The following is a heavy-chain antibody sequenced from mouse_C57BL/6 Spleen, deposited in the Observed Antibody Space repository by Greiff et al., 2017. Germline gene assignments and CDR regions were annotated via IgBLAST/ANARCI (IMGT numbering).Heavy chain of an antibody. CDR3: ARSSNYYGSSYPWYFDV. Sequence: QVQLKESGAELARPGASVKMSCKASGYTFTSYTMHWVKQRPGQGLEWIGYINPSSGYTKYNQKFKDKATLTADKSSSTAYMQLSSLTSEDSAVYYCARSSNYYGSSYPWYFDVWGTGTTVTVSS. CDR1: GYTFTSYT. CDR2: INPSSGYT. D-gene: IGHD1-1*01. V-gene: IGHV1-4*01. J-gene: IGHJ1*03.